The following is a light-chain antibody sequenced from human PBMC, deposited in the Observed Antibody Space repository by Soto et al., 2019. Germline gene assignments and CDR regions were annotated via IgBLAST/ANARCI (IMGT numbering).Light chain of an antibody. J-gene: IGKJ4*01. CDR1: QSVSSSY. CDR2: GAS. V-gene: IGKV3-20*01. CDR3: QQYNNWPRAT. Sequence: EIVLTQSPGTLSLSPGGRATLSCRASQSVSSSYLAWYQQKPGQAPRLLIYGASSRATSIPDRFSGSGSGTDFTLTISRLEPEDFGVYYCQQYNNWPRATFGGGTKVDIK.